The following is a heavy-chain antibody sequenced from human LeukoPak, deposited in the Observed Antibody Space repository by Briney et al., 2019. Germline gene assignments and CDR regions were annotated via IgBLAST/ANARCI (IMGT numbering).Heavy chain of an antibody. CDR1: GGSISSSSYY. CDR2: IYYSGGT. V-gene: IGHV4-39*01. D-gene: IGHD2-2*01. Sequence: SSETLSLTCTVSGGSISSSSYYWGWIRQPPGKGLEWIGSIYYSGGTYYNPSLKSRVTISVDTSKNQFSLKLSSVTAADTAVYYCARHQVVPAVSYMDVWGKGTTVTVSS. J-gene: IGHJ6*03. CDR3: ARHQVVPAVSYMDV.